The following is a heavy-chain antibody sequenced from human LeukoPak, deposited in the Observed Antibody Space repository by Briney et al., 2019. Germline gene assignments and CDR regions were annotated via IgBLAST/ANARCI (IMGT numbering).Heavy chain of an antibody. D-gene: IGHD1-26*01. CDR3: ARDMGGYFDL. CDR1: GFTFSSYE. CDR2: ISSSGSTI. J-gene: IGHJ2*01. Sequence: GGSLRLSCAASGFTFSSYEMNWVRQVPGKGLDWVSYISSSGSTIYYADFVKGRFTISRDNAKNSLYLQMNSLRAEETAVYYCARDMGGYFDLWGRGTLVTVSS. V-gene: IGHV3-48*03.